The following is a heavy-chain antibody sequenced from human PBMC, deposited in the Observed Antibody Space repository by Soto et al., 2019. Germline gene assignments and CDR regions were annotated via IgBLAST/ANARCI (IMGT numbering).Heavy chain of an antibody. J-gene: IGHJ6*02. CDR3: AKMDDTYYYYGMDV. CDR2: ISGSGGST. V-gene: IGHV3-23*01. Sequence: GGSLRLSCAASGFMFSSYAMSWVRQAPGKGLEWVSVISGSGGSTYYADSVKGRFTISRDNSKNTLYLQMNSLRADDTAVYYCAKMDDTYYYYGMDVWGQGTTVTVSS. CDR1: GFMFSSYA. D-gene: IGHD2-2*03.